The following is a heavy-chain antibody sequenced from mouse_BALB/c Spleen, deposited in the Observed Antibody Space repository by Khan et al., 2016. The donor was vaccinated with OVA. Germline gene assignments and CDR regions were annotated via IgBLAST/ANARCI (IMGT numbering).Heavy chain of an antibody. V-gene: IGHV9-3-1*01. Sequence: QIQLVQSGPELKKPGETVKISCKASGYSFRNFGMNWVKEAPGKGLEWMGWINTYTGEPTYADDFKGRFAFSLETSASTAYLQISNLTTEDPATYFWATPPYLSYTLAYWGQGTSVTVSS. J-gene: IGHJ4*01. CDR3: ATPPYLSYTLAY. CDR1: GYSFRNFG. D-gene: IGHD2-10*01. CDR2: INTYTGEP.